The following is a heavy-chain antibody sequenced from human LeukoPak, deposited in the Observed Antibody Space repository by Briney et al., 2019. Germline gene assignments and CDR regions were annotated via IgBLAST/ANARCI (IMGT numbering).Heavy chain of an antibody. CDR3: ARGGTVTDAFDI. Sequence: SETLSLTCTVSGGSISSGDYSWSWIRQPPGKGLEWIGYIYYSGSTYYNPSLRCRVTMSIDTSNNQFSLKLNSVTAADTAVYYCARGGTVTDAFDIWGQGTMVTVSS. J-gene: IGHJ3*02. V-gene: IGHV4-30-4*01. D-gene: IGHD4-17*01. CDR1: GGSISSGDYS. CDR2: IYYSGST.